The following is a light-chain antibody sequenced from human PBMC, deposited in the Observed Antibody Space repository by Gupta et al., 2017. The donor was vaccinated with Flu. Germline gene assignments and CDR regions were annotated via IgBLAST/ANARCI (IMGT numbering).Light chain of an antibody. V-gene: IGKV1-5*03. J-gene: IGKJ4*01. CDR1: QSISAW. Sequence: PSTLSASVGDTVTITCRASQSISAWLAWYQKKPGKPPKLLIYKATSLESGVTSRFRGSGFGTECSLTISSLQPDDCAIYYCQQYDNYPLTFGGGTTVEIK. CDR2: KAT. CDR3: QQYDNYPLT.